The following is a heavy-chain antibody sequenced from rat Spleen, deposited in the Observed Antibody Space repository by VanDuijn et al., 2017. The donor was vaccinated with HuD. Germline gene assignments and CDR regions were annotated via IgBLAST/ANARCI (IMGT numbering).Heavy chain of an antibody. J-gene: IGHJ1*01. CDR3: TTIDF. Sequence: EVQLVESGGGLVQPGRSLKLSCAASGFTFSDYNMAWVRQAPKKGLEWVATISYDGGSTYYLDSVKGRFTISRDNAKSTLYLQMDSLRSEDTATYYCTTIDFWGPGTMVTVSS. CDR2: ISYDGGST. V-gene: IGHV5-7*01. CDR1: GFTFSDYN.